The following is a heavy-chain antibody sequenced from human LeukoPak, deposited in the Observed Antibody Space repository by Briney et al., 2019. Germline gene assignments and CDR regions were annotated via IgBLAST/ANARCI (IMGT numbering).Heavy chain of an antibody. CDR3: ARETYDSSGYC. Sequence: GGSLRLSCAASGFTVSSNYMSRVRQAPGKGLEWVSVIYSGGSTYYADSVKGRFTISRDNSKNTLYLQMNSLRAEDTAVYYCARETYDSSGYCWGQGTLVTVSS. J-gene: IGHJ4*02. V-gene: IGHV3-53*01. CDR2: IYSGGST. CDR1: GFTVSSNY. D-gene: IGHD3-22*01.